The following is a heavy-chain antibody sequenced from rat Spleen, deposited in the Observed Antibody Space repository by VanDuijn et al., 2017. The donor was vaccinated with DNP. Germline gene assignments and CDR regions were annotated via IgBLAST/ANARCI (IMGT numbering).Heavy chain of an antibody. CDR2: ISYDGGRT. CDR3: ARHVLPLRVWDY. D-gene: IGHD1-4*01. V-gene: IGHV5-22*01. Sequence: EVQLVEAGGGLVQPGRSLKLSCAASGFIISDYYMAWVRQAPTKGLEWVAYISYDGGRTYNGDSVNGRFTISRDNAKNTLYLQMNSLRSEDTATYYCARHVLPLRVWDYWGQGVMVTVSS. CDR1: GFIISDYY. J-gene: IGHJ2*01.